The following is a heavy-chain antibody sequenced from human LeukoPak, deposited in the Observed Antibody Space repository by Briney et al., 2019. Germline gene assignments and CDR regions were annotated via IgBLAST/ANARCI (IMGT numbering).Heavy chain of an antibody. CDR2: IKQDGSEK. J-gene: IGHJ6*02. Sequence: PGGSLRLSCAASGFTFSSYWMNWVRQAPGKGLGWVANIKQDGSEKYYVDSVKGRFTISRDNAKNSLYLQMSNLRAEDTAVYFCARGGGLDVWGQGATVTVSS. CDR1: GFTFSSYW. CDR3: ARGGGLDV. D-gene: IGHD3-16*01. V-gene: IGHV3-7*03.